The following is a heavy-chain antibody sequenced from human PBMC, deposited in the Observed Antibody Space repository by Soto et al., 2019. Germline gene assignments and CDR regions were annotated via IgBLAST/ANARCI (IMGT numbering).Heavy chain of an antibody. CDR3: ARHGRDYNASTAVYSSYGMNV. Sequence: VQLVQSGAAVKQPGASVKVSCKASGYTFTNYGVTWVRQAPGQGLEWMGWINGDNGDTHYAQNVQGKATMTTDKSTRSSYMKLRSLKSADTAVYYCARHGRDYNASTAVYSSYGMNVWGQGTTITVSS. CDR1: GYTFTNYG. CDR2: INGDNGDT. J-gene: IGHJ6*02. V-gene: IGHV1-18*01. D-gene: IGHD1-26*01.